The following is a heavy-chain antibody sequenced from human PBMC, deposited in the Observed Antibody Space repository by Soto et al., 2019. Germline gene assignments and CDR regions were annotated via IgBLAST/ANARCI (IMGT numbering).Heavy chain of an antibody. D-gene: IGHD3-10*01. V-gene: IGHV4-34*01. Sequence: QVQLQQWGAGLLKPSETLSLTCAVYGGSFSGYNWTWIRQTPGTGLEWIGEINDTGNINYNPSLKSRVTIFIDTPKRQISLKLSSVTAADTAVYYCARGLIVLFVELSRRGGYYYYMDVWGKGTTVNVSS. J-gene: IGHJ6*03. CDR1: GGSFSGYN. CDR3: ARGLIVLFVELSRRGGYYYYMDV. CDR2: INDTGNI.